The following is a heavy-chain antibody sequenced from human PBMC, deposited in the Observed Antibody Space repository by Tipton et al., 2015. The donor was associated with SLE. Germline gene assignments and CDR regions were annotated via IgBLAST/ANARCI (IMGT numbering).Heavy chain of an antibody. Sequence: TLSLTCTVSGGSISSGSYYWSWIRQPAGKGLEWIGRVYTSGSSNYNPSLRSRVTISVDTSKNQFSLKLSSVTAADTAMYYCVRERKYVVRFRELVAPDLWGKGTAITVSS. V-gene: IGHV4-61*02. CDR3: VRERKYVVRFRELVAPDL. CDR2: VYTSGSS. J-gene: IGHJ3*01. D-gene: IGHD1-26*01. CDR1: GGSISSGSYY.